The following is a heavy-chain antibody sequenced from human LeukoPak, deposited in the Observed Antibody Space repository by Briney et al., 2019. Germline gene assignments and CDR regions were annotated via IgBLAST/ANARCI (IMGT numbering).Heavy chain of an antibody. CDR1: GGTFSSYA. V-gene: IGHV1-69*13. Sequence: ASVKASCKASGGTFSSYAISWVRQAPGQGLEWMGGIIPIFGTENYAQKFQGRVTITADESTSTAYMELSSLRSEDTAVYYCARARPSYYYYMDVWGKGTSVTVSS. J-gene: IGHJ6*03. CDR2: IIPIFGTE. CDR3: ARARPSYYYYMDV.